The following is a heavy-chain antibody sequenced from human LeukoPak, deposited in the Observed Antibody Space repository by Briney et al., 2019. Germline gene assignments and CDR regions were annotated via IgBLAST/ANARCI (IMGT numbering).Heavy chain of an antibody. J-gene: IGHJ4*02. CDR1: GYTFTNYY. CDR3: ARDRKLYYFGSGSYYPDSTPTPGPIDY. CDR2: INPSGGST. D-gene: IGHD3-10*01. V-gene: IGHV1-46*01. Sequence: ASVKVSCKASGYTFTNYYIHWVRPAPGQGLEWLGIINPSGGSTTYAQKFMGRVTMTRDTSTSTVYMELSSLRSEDTALYYCARDRKLYYFGSGSYYPDSTPTPGPIDYSGQGTLVTVSS.